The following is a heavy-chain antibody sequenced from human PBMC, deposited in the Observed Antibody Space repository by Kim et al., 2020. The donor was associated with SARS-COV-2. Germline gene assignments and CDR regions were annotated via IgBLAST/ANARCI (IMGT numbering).Heavy chain of an antibody. Sequence: ASVKVSCKASGYTFTSYAMHWVRQAPGQRLEWMGWINAGNGNTKYSQKFQGRVTITRDTSASTAYMELSSLRSEDTAVYYCARGGQQQLVRLPYYGMDVWGQGTTVTVSS. V-gene: IGHV1-3*01. CDR3: ARGGQQQLVRLPYYGMDV. CDR2: INAGNGNT. J-gene: IGHJ6*02. CDR1: GYTFTSYA. D-gene: IGHD6-13*01.